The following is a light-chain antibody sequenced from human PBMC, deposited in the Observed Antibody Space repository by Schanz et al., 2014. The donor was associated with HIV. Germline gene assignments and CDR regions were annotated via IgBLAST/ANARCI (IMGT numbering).Light chain of an antibody. J-gene: IGKJ2*01. Sequence: DIQMTQSPSTLSASIGDRVTLKCRASQTIDNWLAWYQQKPGKAPKVLIYQASILENGVPSTFSGSGYGTEFTLTISSLQPDDLGSYYCEQYKTSSSSSPFTFGQGTKVEIK. CDR3: EQYKTSSSSSPFT. CDR1: QTIDNW. CDR2: QAS. V-gene: IGKV1-5*03.